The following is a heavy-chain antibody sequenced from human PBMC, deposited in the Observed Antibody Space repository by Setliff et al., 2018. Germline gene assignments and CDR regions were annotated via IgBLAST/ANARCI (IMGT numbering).Heavy chain of an antibody. V-gene: IGHV4-34*01. J-gene: IGHJ4*02. CDR2: INHSGTT. D-gene: IGHD6-6*01. Sequence: PSETLSLTCAPSGGTFTYYYWTWIRQPPGKGLEWIGEINHSGTTNYNPSLRSRVTISIDSSRFRFSLNLRSVTAADTAVYYCARGRNVAIRLLDSWSQGNLVTVSS. CDR1: GGTFTYYY. CDR3: ARGRNVAIRLLDS.